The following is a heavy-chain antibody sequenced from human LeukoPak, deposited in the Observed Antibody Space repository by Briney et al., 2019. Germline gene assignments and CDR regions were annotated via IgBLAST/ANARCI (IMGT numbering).Heavy chain of an antibody. CDR2: ISGTGGST. Sequence: GGSLRLSCAASGFTFSNYGMNWVRQAPGKGLEWVSGISGTGGSTYYADSVKGRFTISRDNSKNTLYLQMNSLRAEDTARYYCARAWHYYGSSGYYDVYWGQGTLVTVSS. V-gene: IGHV3-23*01. CDR1: GFTFSNYG. D-gene: IGHD3-22*01. J-gene: IGHJ4*02. CDR3: ARAWHYYGSSGYYDVY.